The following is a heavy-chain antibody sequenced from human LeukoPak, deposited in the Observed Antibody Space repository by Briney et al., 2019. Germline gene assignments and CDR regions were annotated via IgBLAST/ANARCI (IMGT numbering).Heavy chain of an antibody. D-gene: IGHD5-18*01. V-gene: IGHV4-4*02. Sequence: SETLSLTCAVSGGSISSSNWWRWVRQPPGKGLEWIGGISHSGCTNYNPSLKSRVTISVDKSKDQFSLTLRSVTGADTAVYYCARAIQISTTYYFDYWGQGTLVTVSS. CDR1: GGSISSSNW. J-gene: IGHJ4*02. CDR3: ARAIQISTTYYFDY. CDR2: ISHSGCT.